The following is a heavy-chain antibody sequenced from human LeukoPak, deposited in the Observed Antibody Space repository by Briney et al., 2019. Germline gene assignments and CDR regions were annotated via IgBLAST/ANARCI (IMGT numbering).Heavy chain of an antibody. D-gene: IGHD3-16*02. CDR1: GGSISRSTYY. J-gene: IGHJ5*02. CDR3: ARDPFCLSIVSPDNWFDP. V-gene: IGHV4-39*07. CDR2: IHYSGSS. Sequence: PSETLSLTCIVSGGSISRSTYYWGWIRQPPGEGLEWIGTIHYSGSSHYNPSLKSRVTISADTSNNQFSLKLSSVTAADTAVYYCARDPFCLSIVSPDNWFDPWGQGTLVTVSS.